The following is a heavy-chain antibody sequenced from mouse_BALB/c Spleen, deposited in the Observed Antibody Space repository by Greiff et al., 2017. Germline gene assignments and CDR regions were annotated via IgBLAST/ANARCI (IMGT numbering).Heavy chain of an antibody. V-gene: IGHV5-6*01. Sequence: EVKLVESGGDLVKPGGSLKLSCAASGFTFSSYGMSWVRQTPDKRLEWVATISSGGSYTYYPDSVKGRFTISRDNAKNTLYLQMSSLKSEDTAMYYCARHNVTTVVATRPYFDVWGAGTTVTVSS. D-gene: IGHD1-1*01. CDR3: ARHNVTTVVATRPYFDV. CDR1: GFTFSSYG. J-gene: IGHJ1*01. CDR2: ISSGGSYT.